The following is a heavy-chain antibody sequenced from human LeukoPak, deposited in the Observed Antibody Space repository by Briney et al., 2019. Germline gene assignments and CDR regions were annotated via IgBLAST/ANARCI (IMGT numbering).Heavy chain of an antibody. Sequence: GKSLRLSCEASGFTFRLYGMHWVRQAPGKGLEWVALISNDGNKKYFADSVKGRFTMSRDNSKNTLYLQMNSLTPEDTALYFCAKDRSPYGDHIGVDYWGQGTLVSVSS. V-gene: IGHV3-30*18. CDR2: ISNDGNKK. D-gene: IGHD4-17*01. J-gene: IGHJ4*02. CDR3: AKDRSPYGDHIGVDY. CDR1: GFTFRLYG.